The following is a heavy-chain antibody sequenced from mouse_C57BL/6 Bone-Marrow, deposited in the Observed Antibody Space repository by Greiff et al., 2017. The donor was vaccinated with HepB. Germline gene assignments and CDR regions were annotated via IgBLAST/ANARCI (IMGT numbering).Heavy chain of an antibody. Sequence: QVQLKESGPELVKPGASVKISCKASGYTFTDYYINWVKQRPGQGLEWIGWIFPGSGSTYYNEKFKGKATLTVDKSSSTAYMLLSSLTSEDSAVYCCSREDYYGSSYVYWYFDVWGTGTTVTVSS. CDR1: GYTFTDYY. CDR2: IFPGSGST. D-gene: IGHD1-1*01. J-gene: IGHJ1*03. V-gene: IGHV1-75*01. CDR3: SREDYYGSSYVYWYFDV.